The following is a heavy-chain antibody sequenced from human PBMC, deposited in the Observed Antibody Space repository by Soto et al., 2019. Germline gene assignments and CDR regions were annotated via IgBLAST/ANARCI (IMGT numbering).Heavy chain of an antibody. D-gene: IGHD1-26*01. J-gene: IGHJ4*02. V-gene: IGHV3-23*01. CDR3: AKEPRTPHSGSYSIDY. Sequence: GSLRLSCAASGFTFSSYAMSWVRQAPGKGLEWVSAISGSGGSTYYADSVKGRFTISRDNSKNTLYLQMNSLRAEDTAVYFCAKEPRTPHSGSYSIDYWGQGTLVTVSS. CDR2: ISGSGGST. CDR1: GFTFSSYA.